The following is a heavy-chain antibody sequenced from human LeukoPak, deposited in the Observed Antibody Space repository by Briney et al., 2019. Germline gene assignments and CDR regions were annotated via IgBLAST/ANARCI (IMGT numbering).Heavy chain of an antibody. J-gene: IGHJ4*02. CDR3: ARERFHGSGAPKYDF. D-gene: IGHD3-10*01. Sequence: GGSLRLSCATSGFIFSTYSMIWVRQAPGKGLEWVAYISISGSSIYYADAVKGRFTISRDNAKNSLYLQGKSLRVDDTAVYYCARERFHGSGAPKYDFWGQGTLVTVSS. CDR1: GFIFSTYS. CDR2: ISISGSSI. V-gene: IGHV3-48*04.